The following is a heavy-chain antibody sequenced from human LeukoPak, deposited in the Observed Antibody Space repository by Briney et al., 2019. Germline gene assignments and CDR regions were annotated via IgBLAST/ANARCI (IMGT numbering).Heavy chain of an antibody. D-gene: IGHD1-26*01. CDR1: GYTFSNYG. CDR2: ISANNGNT. V-gene: IGHV1-18*01. Sequence: ASVKVSCKASGYTFSNYGISWVRQAPGQGLEWMGWISANNGNTNYAQKVHDRVTMTTDTSTSTAYMELRRLRSDDTAVYYCARSVRGSSSEIDYWGQGTLVTVSS. CDR3: ARSVRGSSSEIDY. J-gene: IGHJ4*02.